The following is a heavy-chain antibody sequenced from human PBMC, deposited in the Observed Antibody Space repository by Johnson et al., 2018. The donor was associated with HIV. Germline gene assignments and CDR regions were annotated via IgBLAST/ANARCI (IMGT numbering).Heavy chain of an antibody. D-gene: IGHD1-20*01. CDR2: ISYDGSNK. Sequence: QVQLVESGGGVVQPWRSLRLSCAASGFTFISYAMHWVRQAPGKGLEWVAIISYDGSNKYYADSVRGRFTISRDNSKNTLYLQINSLRPEYTAVYYCAGEGITRRSTFDVWGQGTMVAVSS. CDR3: AGEGITRRSTFDV. J-gene: IGHJ3*01. CDR1: GFTFISYA. V-gene: IGHV3-30*04.